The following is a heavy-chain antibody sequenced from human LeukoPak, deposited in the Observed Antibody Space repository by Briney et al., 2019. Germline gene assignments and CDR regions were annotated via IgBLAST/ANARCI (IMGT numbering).Heavy chain of an antibody. V-gene: IGHV4-34*01. J-gene: IGHJ4*02. CDR3: AREGVVGAYGHFDY. Sequence: PSETLSLTCAVYGGSFSGYYWSWIRQPPGKGLEWIGEINHSGSTNYNPSLKSRVTISVDTSKNQFPLKLSSVTAADTAVYYCAREGVVGAYGHFDYWGQGTLVTVSS. D-gene: IGHD2-15*01. CDR2: INHSGST. CDR1: GGSFSGYY.